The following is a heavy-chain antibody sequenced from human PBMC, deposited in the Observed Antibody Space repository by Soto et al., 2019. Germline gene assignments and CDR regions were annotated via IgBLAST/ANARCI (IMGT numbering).Heavy chain of an antibody. V-gene: IGHV4-34*01. CDR1: GGSFSGYY. Sequence: SETLSLTCAVYGGSFSGYYWSWIRQPPGKGLEWIGEINHSGSTNYNPSLKSRVTITVDTSQNQFSLKLSSVTAADTAVYYCARGRLTGYYYYYMDVWGKGTTVTVSS. D-gene: IGHD3-9*01. J-gene: IGHJ6*03. CDR3: ARGRLTGYYYYYMDV. CDR2: INHSGST.